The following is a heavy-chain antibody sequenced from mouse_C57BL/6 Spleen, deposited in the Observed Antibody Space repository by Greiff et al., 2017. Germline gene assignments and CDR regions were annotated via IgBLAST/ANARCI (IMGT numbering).Heavy chain of an antibody. CDR3: ARSGGYLAWFAY. V-gene: IGHV1-55*01. D-gene: IGHD2-2*01. CDR2: IYPGSGST. CDR1: GYTFTSYW. J-gene: IGHJ3*01. Sequence: QVQLQQSGAELVKPGASVKMSCKASGYTFTSYWITWVKPRPGQGLEWIGDIYPGSGSTNYNEKFKSKATLTVDTSSSTAYMQLSSLTSEDSAVYYCARSGGYLAWFAYWGQGTLVTVSA.